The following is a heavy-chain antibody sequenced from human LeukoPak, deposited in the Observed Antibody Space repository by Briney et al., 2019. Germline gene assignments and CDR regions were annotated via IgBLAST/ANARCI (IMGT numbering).Heavy chain of an antibody. Sequence: GGSLTLSCTASGFSFSTYYVNWVRQAPGKGLEWVPCISSSSTYIYYSDSVRGRFAISRDNAKNSLYLQMNSLRAEDTAVYYCVRENHGSFDYWGQGSLVT. CDR1: GFSFSTYY. V-gene: IGHV3-21*01. J-gene: IGHJ4*02. D-gene: IGHD1-14*01. CDR2: ISSSSTYI. CDR3: VRENHGSFDY.